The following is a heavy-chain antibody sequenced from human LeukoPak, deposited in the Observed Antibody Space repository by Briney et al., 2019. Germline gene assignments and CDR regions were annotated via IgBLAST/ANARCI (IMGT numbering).Heavy chain of an antibody. CDR3: ARRSYDFWSGYNTPQPFDY. V-gene: IGHV5-51*01. J-gene: IGHJ4*02. CDR2: IYPGDSDT. Sequence: GESLKISCKGSGYSFTSYWIGWVRQMPGKGLEWMGIIYPGDSDTRYSPSFQGQVTISADKSISTAYLQWSGLKASDTAMYYCARRSYDFWSGYNTPQPFDYWGQGTLVTVSS. D-gene: IGHD3-3*01. CDR1: GYSFTSYW.